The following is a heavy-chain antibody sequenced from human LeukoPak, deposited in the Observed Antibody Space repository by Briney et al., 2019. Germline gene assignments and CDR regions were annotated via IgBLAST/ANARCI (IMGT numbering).Heavy chain of an antibody. V-gene: IGHV1-24*01. D-gene: IGHD3-22*01. CDR1: GYTLTELS. CDR3: ATIDGHYDSSGY. J-gene: IGHJ4*02. Sequence: ASVKVSCKVSGYTLTELSMHWVRQAPGKGLEWMGGFDPEDGETIYAQKFQGRVTMTEDTSTDTAYMELSSLRSEDTAVYYCATIDGHYDSSGYWGQGTLVIVSS. CDR2: FDPEDGET.